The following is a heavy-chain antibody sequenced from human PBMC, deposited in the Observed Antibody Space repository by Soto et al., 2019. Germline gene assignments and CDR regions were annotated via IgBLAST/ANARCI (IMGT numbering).Heavy chain of an antibody. Sequence: PGGSLRLSCAASGFTFSSYAMSWVRQAPGKGLEWVSAIGGGGINTYYADSVKGRFTISRDNSKNTLYLQMNSLRAEDTAVYYCAKGALAAAGGFDPWGQGTLVTVSS. V-gene: IGHV3-23*01. D-gene: IGHD6-13*01. CDR1: GFTFSSYA. CDR3: AKGALAAAGGFDP. J-gene: IGHJ5*02. CDR2: IGGGGINT.